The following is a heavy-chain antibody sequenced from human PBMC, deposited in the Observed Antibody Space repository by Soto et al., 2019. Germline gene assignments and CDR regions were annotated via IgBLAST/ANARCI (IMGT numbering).Heavy chain of an antibody. D-gene: IGHD3-10*01. CDR2: ISYDGSDK. J-gene: IGHJ4*02. Sequence: QVQLVESGGGVVQPGRSLRLSCAASGFPFTSYGMHWVREGPDKGLEWVAIISYDGSDKYYADSVKGRFTISRDNSKNTLYLQMNSLRPEDTAFYYCLGCQYYFYYRDQGTLVIVSS. CDR1: GFPFTSYG. CDR3: LGCQYYFYY. V-gene: IGHV3-30*03.